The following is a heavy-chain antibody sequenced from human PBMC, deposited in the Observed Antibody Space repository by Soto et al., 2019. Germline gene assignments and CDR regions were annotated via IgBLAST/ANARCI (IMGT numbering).Heavy chain of an antibody. V-gene: IGHV4-4*02. Sequence: PSETLSPTCAVSSGSISSSNWWSWVRQPPGKGLEWIGEIYHSGSTNYNPSLKSRVTISVDKSKNQFSLKLSSVTAADTAVYYCARGVRETAMVRSYYYYYMDVWGKGTTVTVSS. CDR1: SGSISSSNW. J-gene: IGHJ6*03. CDR2: IYHSGST. D-gene: IGHD5-18*01. CDR3: ARGVRETAMVRSYYYYYMDV.